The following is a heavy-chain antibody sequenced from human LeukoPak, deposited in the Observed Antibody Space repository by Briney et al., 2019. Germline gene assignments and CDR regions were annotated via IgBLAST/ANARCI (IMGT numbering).Heavy chain of an antibody. J-gene: IGHJ4*02. D-gene: IGHD6-19*01. Sequence: ASVKVSCKASGYTFTSYYMHWVRQAPGQGLEWMGIINPSGGSTSYAQKFQGRVTITADKSTSTAYMELSSLRSEDTAVYYCARFAVHRRITVAGQFGLDYWGQGTLVSVSS. CDR3: ARFAVHRRITVAGQFGLDY. CDR2: INPSGGST. CDR1: GYTFTSYY. V-gene: IGHV1-46*01.